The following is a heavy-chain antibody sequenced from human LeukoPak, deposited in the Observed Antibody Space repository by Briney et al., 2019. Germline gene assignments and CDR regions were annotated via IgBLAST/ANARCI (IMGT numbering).Heavy chain of an antibody. CDR1: GFTFSSYG. CDR2: IWFDGGQK. V-gene: IGHV3-33*01. D-gene: IGHD3-3*01. Sequence: PGGSLRLSCAASGFTFSSYGMHWVRQAPGKGLEWVAVIWFDGGQKYYADSVKGRFTISRDNSKNTLYLQMDSLRADDTAVYYCARYYGTISSYDYWGQGTLVTVSS. J-gene: IGHJ4*02. CDR3: ARYYGTISSYDY.